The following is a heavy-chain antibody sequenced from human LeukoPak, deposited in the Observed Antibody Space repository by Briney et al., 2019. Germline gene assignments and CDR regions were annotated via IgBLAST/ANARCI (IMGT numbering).Heavy chain of an antibody. CDR3: AKDRRAYYDFWSGYYTRFFDY. CDR2: ISGNGDRT. Sequence: GGSLRLSCAASGFSFSSHAMHWVRQAPGKGLEYVSAISGNGDRTWYGNSVQGRFTISRDNSKNTLYLQMNSLRAEDMAVYYCAKDRRAYYDFWSGYYTRFFDYWGQGTLVTVSS. D-gene: IGHD3-3*01. CDR1: GFSFSSHA. V-gene: IGHV3-64*01. J-gene: IGHJ4*02.